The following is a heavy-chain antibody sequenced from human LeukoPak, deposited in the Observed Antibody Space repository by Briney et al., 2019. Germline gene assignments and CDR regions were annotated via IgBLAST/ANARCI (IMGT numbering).Heavy chain of an antibody. CDR1: GYTFTCYY. Sequence: ASVKVSCKASGYTFTCYYMHWVRQAPGQGLEWMGWINPNSGGTNYAQKFQGRVTMTRDTSISTAYMGLSRLRSDDTAVYYCARGAQVLRYFDWLLSHWGQGTLVTVSS. V-gene: IGHV1-2*02. CDR2: INPNSGGT. J-gene: IGHJ4*02. CDR3: ARGAQVLRYFDWLLSH. D-gene: IGHD3-9*01.